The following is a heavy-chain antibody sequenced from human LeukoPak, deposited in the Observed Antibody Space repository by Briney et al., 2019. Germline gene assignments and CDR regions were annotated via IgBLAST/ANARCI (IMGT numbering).Heavy chain of an antibody. Sequence: GGSLSLSCAASGFAVSSNYMCWVRQAPGKGLEWVSVIYSGGGTYYANSVKRRFTISRDNSKNTLYLQMNSLRAEDTAVYYCARGGRYYESSGYYHDAFDIWGQGTMVTVSS. J-gene: IGHJ3*02. CDR2: IYSGGGT. CDR3: ARGGRYYESSGYYHDAFDI. V-gene: IGHV3-53*01. CDR1: GFAVSSNY. D-gene: IGHD3-22*01.